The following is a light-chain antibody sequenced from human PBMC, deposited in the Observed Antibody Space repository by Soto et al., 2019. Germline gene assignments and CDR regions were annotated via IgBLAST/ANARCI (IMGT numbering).Light chain of an antibody. V-gene: IGKV3-11*01. J-gene: IGKJ4*01. CDR1: QSVSSY. Sequence: EIVLTQSPATLSLSPGERATLSCRASQSVSSYLAWYQQKPGQAPRLLIYDASNRATGIQARFSGSGSGTDFTLTISCLEPEDFAVYYCQQRSIWPPVTFGGGTKVELK. CDR2: DAS. CDR3: QQRSIWPPVT.